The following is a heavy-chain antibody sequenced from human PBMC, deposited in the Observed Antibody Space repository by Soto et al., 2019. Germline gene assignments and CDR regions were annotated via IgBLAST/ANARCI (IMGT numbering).Heavy chain of an antibody. CDR3: ARAIGPTLFDY. V-gene: IGHV3-13*04. CDR2: IGTTGDT. J-gene: IGHJ4*02. CDR1: GFTFSSYD. Sequence: EVQLVESGGGLVQPGGSLRLSCSASGFTFSSYDMHWVRQGTGKGLEWVSAIGTTGDTYYAGSVKGRFTISRENAKNSLYLQMNSLRAGDTAIFCARAIGPTLFDYWGLGTLVTVSS. D-gene: IGHD3-22*01.